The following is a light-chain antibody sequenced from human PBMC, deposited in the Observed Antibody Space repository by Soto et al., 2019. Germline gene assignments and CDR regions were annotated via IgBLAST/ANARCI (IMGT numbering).Light chain of an antibody. CDR1: NSDVGAYSY. J-gene: IGLJ2*01. CDR2: EVS. CDR3: SSHTTTNTLV. V-gene: IGLV2-14*01. Sequence: QSALTQPAAVSGSRGQSITISCTGTNSDVGAYSYVSWYQHHPDKAPKLLIYEVSNRPSGVSSRFSGSKSGNTASLTISGLQAEDEADYYCSSHTTTNTLVFGGGTKLTVL.